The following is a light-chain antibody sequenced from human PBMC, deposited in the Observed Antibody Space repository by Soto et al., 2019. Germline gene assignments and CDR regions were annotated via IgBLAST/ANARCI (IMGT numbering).Light chain of an antibody. J-gene: IGLJ1*01. CDR2: SIS. V-gene: IGLV7-43*01. Sequence: QAVVTQEPALTVSQGGTVTLTCTSSTGAVTSDHYPNWFQQKPGQAPRSLIYSISNRHSWTPARFSGSLLGAKAALTLSGVQPEDEAEYYCLLYYGGVYVFGTGTKVTVL. CDR1: TGAVTSDHY. CDR3: LLYYGGVYV.